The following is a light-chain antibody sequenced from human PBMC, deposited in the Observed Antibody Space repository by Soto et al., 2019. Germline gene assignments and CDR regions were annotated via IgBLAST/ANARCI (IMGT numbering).Light chain of an antibody. V-gene: IGLV2-8*01. Sequence: QSAPTQPPSASGSPGQSVTFSCTGTSSDVGGYNYVSWYQQYPGKAPKLLIYEVYKRPSGVADRFSGSKSGNTASLTVSGLPPEDEPAYYCSASAGGSTWVFGGGTKLTVL. CDR2: EVY. CDR1: SSDVGGYNY. CDR3: SASAGGSTWV. J-gene: IGLJ2*01.